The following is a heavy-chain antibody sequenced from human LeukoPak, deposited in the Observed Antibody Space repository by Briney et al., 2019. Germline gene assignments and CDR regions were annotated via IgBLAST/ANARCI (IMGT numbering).Heavy chain of an antibody. CDR1: GYTFTSYD. D-gene: IGHD6-13*01. V-gene: IGHV1-8*01. J-gene: IGHJ4*02. CDR3: ARVVVVIAAAGMITEPIDY. CDR2: MNPNSGNT. Sequence: ASVKVSCKASGYTFTSYDINWVRQAPGQGLEWMGWMNPNSGNTGYAQKFQGRVTMTRNTSISTAYMELSSLRSEDTAVYYCARVVVVIAAAGMITEPIDYWGQGTLVTVSS.